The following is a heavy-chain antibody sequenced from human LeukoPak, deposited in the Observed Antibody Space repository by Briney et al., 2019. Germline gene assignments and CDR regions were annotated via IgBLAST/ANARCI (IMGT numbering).Heavy chain of an antibody. CDR3: ARRVLRVGAYFDY. D-gene: IGHD1-26*01. V-gene: IGHV5-51*01. CDR2: IYPGDSDT. CDR1: GYSFTSYW. J-gene: IGHJ4*02. Sequence: GESLKISCKGSGYSFTSYWIGWVRQMPGKGLEWMGIIYPGDSDTRYSPSFQGQVTISADKSISTAYLQWSNLKASDTAMYYCARRVLRVGAYFDYWGQGTLVTVSS.